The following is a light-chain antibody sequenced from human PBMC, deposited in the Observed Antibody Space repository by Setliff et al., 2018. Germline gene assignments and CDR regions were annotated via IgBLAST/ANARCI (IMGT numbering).Light chain of an antibody. CDR1: SSDVGGYDY. CDR2: DVI. CDR3: FSYTSSSSYV. V-gene: IGLV2-14*03. J-gene: IGLJ1*01. Sequence: QSVLAQPASVSGSPGQSITISCTGSSSDVGGYDYVSWYQHHPGRAPKFMIYDVIKRPSGVSNRFSGSKSGNTASLTISGLQAEDEADYYCFSYTSSSSYVFGSGTKSPS.